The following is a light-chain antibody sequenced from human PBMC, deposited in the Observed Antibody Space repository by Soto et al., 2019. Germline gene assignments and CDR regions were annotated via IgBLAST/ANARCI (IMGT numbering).Light chain of an antibody. CDR1: SSDVGGYNY. Sequence: QSALTQPPSASGSPGQSVTISCTGASSDVGGYNYVSWYQQHPGKAPKLIIFEVDKRPSGVPDRFSGSKSGNTASLTVSGLQAEDEADYYCNSFAGSKPVLFGGGTKLTVL. CDR2: EVD. CDR3: NSFAGSKPVL. J-gene: IGLJ2*01. V-gene: IGLV2-8*01.